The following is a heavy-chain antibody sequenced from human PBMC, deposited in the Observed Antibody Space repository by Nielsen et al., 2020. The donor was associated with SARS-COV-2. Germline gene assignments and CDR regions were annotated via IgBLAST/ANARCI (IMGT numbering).Heavy chain of an antibody. CDR2: INHGGST. V-gene: IGHV4-34*01. Sequence: GSLRLSCAVYGGSFSGYYWSWIRQPPGKGLEWIGEINHGGSTNYNPSLKSRVTISVDTSKNQFSLKLSSVTAADTAVYYCARGPLRGGWYLPGLVNWGQGTLVTVSS. CDR3: ARGPLRGGWYLPGLVN. CDR1: GGSFSGYY. D-gene: IGHD6-19*01. J-gene: IGHJ4*02.